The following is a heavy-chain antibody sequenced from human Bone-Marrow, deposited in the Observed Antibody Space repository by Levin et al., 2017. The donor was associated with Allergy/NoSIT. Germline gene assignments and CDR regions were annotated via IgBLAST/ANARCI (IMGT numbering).Heavy chain of an antibody. D-gene: IGHD3-10*01. CDR2: IKSKTDGGTT. Sequence: GESLKISCEASTFTFSNAWMTWVRQAPGKGLEWVGRIKSKTDGGTTDYAAPVKGRFTISRDDSKNTLYLQMNSLKTEDTAVYYCTTKLLSSGSYYFSWGHGTQVTVSS. CDR1: TFTFSNAW. V-gene: IGHV3-15*01. J-gene: IGHJ5*01. CDR3: TTKLLSSGSYYFS.